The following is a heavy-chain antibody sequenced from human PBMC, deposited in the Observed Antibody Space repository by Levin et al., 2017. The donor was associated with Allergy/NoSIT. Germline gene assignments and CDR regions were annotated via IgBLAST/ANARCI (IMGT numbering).Heavy chain of an antibody. CDR3: ARKTRFVVDY. Sequence: SQTLSLTCTVSGDFINNTNYYWGWIRQPPGRGLEWIGCIHYSGSTYYNPSLKSRVTISLDTSKNHFSLKLNSVTAADTAVYYCARKTRFVVDYWGQGTLVTVSS. CDR1: GDFINNTNYY. J-gene: IGHJ4*02. CDR2: IHYSGST. V-gene: IGHV4-39*07. D-gene: IGHD3-3*01.